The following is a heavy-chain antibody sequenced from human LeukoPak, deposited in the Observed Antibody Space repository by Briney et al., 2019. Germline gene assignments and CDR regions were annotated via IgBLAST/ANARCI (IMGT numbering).Heavy chain of an antibody. CDR2: VSYDGRNK. V-gene: IGHV3-30*18. CDR3: AKSYNGYESKPDY. Sequence: PGGSLRLSCAASGFTFSSSGMHWVRQAPGKGLEWVAVVSYDGRNKYYADSVKGRFTISRDNSKNTLYMQMNSLRAEDTAVYYCAKSYNGYESKPDYWGQGTLVTVSS. J-gene: IGHJ4*02. D-gene: IGHD5-12*01. CDR1: GFTFSSSG.